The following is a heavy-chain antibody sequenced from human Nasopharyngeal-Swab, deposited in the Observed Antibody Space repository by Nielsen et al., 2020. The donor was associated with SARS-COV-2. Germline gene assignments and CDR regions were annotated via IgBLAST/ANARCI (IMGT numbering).Heavy chain of an antibody. Sequence: GSLRLSCAVYGGSISGYYWSWIRQPPGKGLEWIGEISHYGSTNYNPSLKSRVTILVDTSKNQFSLKLSSVTAADTAVYYCARGRSSGWYHYYFDYWGQGTLVTVSS. CDR2: ISHYGST. V-gene: IGHV4-34*01. J-gene: IGHJ4*02. CDR3: ARGRSSGWYHYYFDY. D-gene: IGHD6-19*01. CDR1: GGSISGYY.